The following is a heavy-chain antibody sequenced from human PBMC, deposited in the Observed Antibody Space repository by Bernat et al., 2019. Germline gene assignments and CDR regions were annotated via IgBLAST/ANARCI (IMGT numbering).Heavy chain of an antibody. CDR2: IIPILGVA. CDR1: GGTFSSHT. V-gene: IGHV1-69*02. D-gene: IGHD3-10*01. CDR3: STAYEDVSGSKSCSCYAMAV. J-gene: IGHJ6*02. Sequence: QVQLVQSGAEVKKPGSSVKVSCKASGGTFSSHTISWVRQAPGQGLEWMGRIIPILGVANYAQKFQGRVTITADKSTSTAYMELSSLRSEDTAVYYCSTAYEDVSGSKSCSCYAMAVWGQGTTVTVSS.